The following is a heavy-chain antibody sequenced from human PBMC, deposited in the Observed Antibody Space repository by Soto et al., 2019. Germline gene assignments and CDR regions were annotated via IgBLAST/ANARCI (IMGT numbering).Heavy chain of an antibody. V-gene: IGHV1-3*01. Sequence: QVQLVQSGAEVKKPGASVKVSCKASGYTFTSYAMHWVRQAPGQRLEWMGWINAGNGNTKYSQKFQGRVTITRDTSASTAYMELSSLRSEDTAVYYCARDHGDYAGYYYYMDVWGKGTTVTVSS. D-gene: IGHD4-17*01. CDR2: INAGNGNT. CDR1: GYTFTSYA. CDR3: ARDHGDYAGYYYYMDV. J-gene: IGHJ6*03.